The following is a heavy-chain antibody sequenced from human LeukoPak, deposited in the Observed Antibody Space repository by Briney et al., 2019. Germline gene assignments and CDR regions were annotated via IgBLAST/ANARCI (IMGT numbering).Heavy chain of an antibody. J-gene: IGHJ4*02. V-gene: IGHV3-30-3*01. Sequence: GGSLRLSCAASGFTFSSYAMHWVRQAPGKGLEWVAVISYDGSNKYYADSVKGRFTISRDNSKNTLYLQMNSLRAEDTAVYYCARDLGRGRVKYQLPRFDYWGQGTLVTVSS. CDR1: GFTFSSYA. CDR2: ISYDGSNK. D-gene: IGHD2-2*01. CDR3: ARDLGRGRVKYQLPRFDY.